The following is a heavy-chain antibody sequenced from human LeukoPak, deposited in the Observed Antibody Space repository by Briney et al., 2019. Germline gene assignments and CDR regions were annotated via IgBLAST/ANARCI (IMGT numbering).Heavy chain of an antibody. CDR2: IRYDGSNK. J-gene: IGHJ6*03. CDR1: GFTFSSYG. D-gene: IGHD3-10*01. CDR3: AKELWFGSLDMDV. V-gene: IGHV3-30*02. Sequence: GGSPRLSCAASGFTFSSYGMHWVRQAPGKGLEWVAYIRYDGSNKYYADSVKGRFTISRDNSKNTLYLQMNSLRAEDTAVYYCAKELWFGSLDMDVWGKGTTVTVSS.